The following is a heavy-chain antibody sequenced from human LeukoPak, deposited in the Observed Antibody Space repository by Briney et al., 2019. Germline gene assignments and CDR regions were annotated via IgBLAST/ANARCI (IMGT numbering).Heavy chain of an antibody. CDR1: GFTFSSYA. CDR3: ARARRVVPAAIPGNWFDP. J-gene: IGHJ5*02. CDR2: ISGSGGST. V-gene: IGHV3-23*01. Sequence: PGGSLRLSCAASGFTFSSYAMSWVRQAPGKGLEWVSAISGSGGSTYYADSVKGRFTISRDNSKNTLYLQMNSLRAEDTAVYYCARARRVVPAAIPGNWFDPWGQGTLVTVSS. D-gene: IGHD2-2*02.